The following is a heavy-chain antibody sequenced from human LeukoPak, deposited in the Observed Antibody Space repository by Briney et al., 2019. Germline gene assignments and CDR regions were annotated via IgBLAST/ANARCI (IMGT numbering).Heavy chain of an antibody. Sequence: PGGSLRLSCAASGFTFSSYAMSWVRQAPGKGLEWVSAISGSGGSTYYADSVKGRFTISRDNSKNTLYLQMNSLRAEDTAVYYCAKDSRYCSGGSCYSSAFDIWGQGTMVTVSS. V-gene: IGHV3-23*01. CDR1: GFTFSSYA. J-gene: IGHJ3*02. D-gene: IGHD2-15*01. CDR3: AKDSRYCSGGSCYSSAFDI. CDR2: ISGSGGST.